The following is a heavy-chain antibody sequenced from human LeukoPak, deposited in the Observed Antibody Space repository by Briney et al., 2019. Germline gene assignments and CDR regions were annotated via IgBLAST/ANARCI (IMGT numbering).Heavy chain of an antibody. V-gene: IGHV3-23*01. Sequence: QAGGSLRLSCAASGFTFSSYAMSWVRQAPGKGLEWVSAISGSGGSTYYADSVKGRFTISRDNSKNTLYLQMNSLRAEDTAVYYCANRGSGGSYFDYWGQGTLVTVSS. J-gene: IGHJ4*02. D-gene: IGHD3-16*01. CDR3: ANRGSGGSYFDY. CDR2: ISGSGGST. CDR1: GFTFSSYA.